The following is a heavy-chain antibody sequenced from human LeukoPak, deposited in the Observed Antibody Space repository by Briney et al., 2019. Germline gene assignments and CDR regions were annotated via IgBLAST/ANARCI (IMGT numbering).Heavy chain of an antibody. J-gene: IGHJ6*03. CDR2: MYYRGST. Sequence: SETLSLTCTVSGGSISSSSHYWGWIRQPPGKGLEWIGSMYYRGSTYHNPSLKSRVTISVDTSKNQFSLKLSSVTAADTAVYYCARDRYYYDSSGYIRMDVWGKGTTVTISS. CDR3: ARDRYYYDSSGYIRMDV. CDR1: GGSISSSSHY. D-gene: IGHD3-22*01. V-gene: IGHV4-39*07.